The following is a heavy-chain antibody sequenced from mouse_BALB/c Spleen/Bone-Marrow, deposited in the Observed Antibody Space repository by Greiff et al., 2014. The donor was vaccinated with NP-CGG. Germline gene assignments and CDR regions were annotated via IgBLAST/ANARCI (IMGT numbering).Heavy chain of an antibody. Sequence: VQLQQSGAELVRPGASVKLSCRASGYTFTGYWINWVKQRPGQGLEWIGNIYPSDSYTNYNQRFKDKATLTVDKSSSTAYMQLNLRTSEDSAIYYYIRSGNKHYYALAYWGQGTSVTVSS. D-gene: IGHD1-1*01. CDR2: IYPSDSYT. J-gene: IGHJ4*01. V-gene: IGHV1-69*02. CDR1: GYTFTGYW. CDR3: IRSGNKHYYALAY.